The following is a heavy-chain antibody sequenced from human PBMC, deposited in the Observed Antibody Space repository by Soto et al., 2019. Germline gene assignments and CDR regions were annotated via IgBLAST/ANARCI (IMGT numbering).Heavy chain of an antibody. CDR1: GFTFSSYA. Sequence: GGSLRLSCAASGFTFSSYAMHWVRQAPGKGLEWVAVISYDGSNKYYADSVKGRFTISRDNSKNTLYLQMNSLRAEDTAVYYCARPLAVVEYYFDYWGQGTLVTVS. J-gene: IGHJ4*02. CDR2: ISYDGSNK. CDR3: ARPLAVVEYYFDY. D-gene: IGHD3-10*01. V-gene: IGHV3-30-3*01.